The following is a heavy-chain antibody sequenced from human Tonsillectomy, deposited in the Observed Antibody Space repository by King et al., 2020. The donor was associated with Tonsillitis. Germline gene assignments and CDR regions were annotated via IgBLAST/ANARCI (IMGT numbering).Heavy chain of an antibody. CDR2: IIPIFGTT. D-gene: IGHD2-15*01. V-gene: IGHV1-69*01. Sequence: AQLVQSGAEVKKPGSSVKVSCRASGGTFSTYGFSWVRQAPGQGLEWMGGIIPIFGTTNYPQRFQGRVTITADADESTSTVYMELSSLRSEDTAVYYCARDGYCSGGNCYDAFDVWGQGILVTVSS. CDR3: ARDGYCSGGNCYDAFDV. J-gene: IGHJ3*01. CDR1: GGTFSTYG.